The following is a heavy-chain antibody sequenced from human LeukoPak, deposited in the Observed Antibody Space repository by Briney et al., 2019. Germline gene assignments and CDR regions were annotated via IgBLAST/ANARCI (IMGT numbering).Heavy chain of an antibody. V-gene: IGHV1-46*01. CDR1: GYTFTGHY. J-gene: IGHJ5*02. Sequence: GSVKVPCKTSGYTFTGHYVHWVRQAPGQGLEWMAMINPGDGGTIFAHRFQARVTVSQDTSTSTVYMEMNDLKSDDTAMYYCARGVGHWFDPWGQGTLVTVSS. CDR3: ARGVGHWFDP. CDR2: INPGDGGT.